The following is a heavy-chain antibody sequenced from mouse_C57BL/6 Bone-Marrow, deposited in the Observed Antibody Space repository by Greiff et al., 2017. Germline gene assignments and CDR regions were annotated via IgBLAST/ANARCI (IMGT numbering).Heavy chain of an antibody. CDR3: ARHVTGTYFDV. CDR1: GFTFSSYG. D-gene: IGHD4-1*01. V-gene: IGHV5-6*01. Sequence: EVKLVESGGDLVKPGGSLKLSCAASGFTFSSYGMSWVRQTPDKRLEWVATISSGGSYTYYPASVKGRFTISRDNAKNTLYLQMSSLKSEDTAMYYCARHVTGTYFDVWGTGTTVTVSS. J-gene: IGHJ1*03. CDR2: ISSGGSYT.